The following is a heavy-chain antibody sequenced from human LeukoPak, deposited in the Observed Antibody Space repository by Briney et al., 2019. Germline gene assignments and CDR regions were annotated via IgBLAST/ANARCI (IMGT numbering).Heavy chain of an antibody. V-gene: IGHV4-61*02. CDR3: ARARSRDYFYSYMDI. J-gene: IGHJ6*03. Sequence: SETLSLTCTVPGGSISSGSYYWSWIRQPAGKGLEWIGRIYTSGSTNYNPSLKSRVTISVDTSRNQFSLKLSSVTAADTAVYYCARARSRDYFYSYMDIWGKGTTVTISS. CDR1: GGSISSGSYY. CDR2: IYTSGST. D-gene: IGHD1-26*01.